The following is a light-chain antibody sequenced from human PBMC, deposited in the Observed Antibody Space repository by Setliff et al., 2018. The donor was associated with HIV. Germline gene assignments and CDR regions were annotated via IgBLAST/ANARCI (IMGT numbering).Light chain of an antibody. J-gene: IGLJ1*01. CDR2: RNN. CDR1: TSSIGRNA. V-gene: IGLV1-44*01. Sequence: QSVLTQAPSASGTPGQRVTISCSGSTSSIGRNAVNWYQQLPGTAPKLLIYRNNQRPSGVPDRFSGSKSGTAASLAISGLQSEDEADYYCAAWDDSLSGLYVFGAGTKVTVL. CDR3: AAWDDSLSGLYV.